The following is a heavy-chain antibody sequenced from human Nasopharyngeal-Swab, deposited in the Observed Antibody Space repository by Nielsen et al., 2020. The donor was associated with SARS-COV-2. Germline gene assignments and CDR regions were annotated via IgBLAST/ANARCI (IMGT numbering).Heavy chain of an antibody. V-gene: IGHV1-2*02. CDR3: AREAAKGETAIDY. CDR1: GYTFTGYY. CDR2: INPNSGGT. J-gene: IGHJ4*02. Sequence: ASVKVSCKASGYTFTGYYMHWVRQAPRQGLEWMGWINPNSGGTNYAQKFQGRVTMTRDTSISTAYMELSRLRSDDTAVYYCAREAAKGETAIDYWGQGTLVTVSS. D-gene: IGHD2-21*01.